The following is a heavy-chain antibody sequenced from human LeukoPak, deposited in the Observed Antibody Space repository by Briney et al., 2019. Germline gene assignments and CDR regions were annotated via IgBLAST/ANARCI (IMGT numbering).Heavy chain of an antibody. CDR3: ARDSTSDFWSGYYYFDY. D-gene: IGHD3-3*01. Sequence: SQTLSLXCTVSGGSISSGSYYWSWIRQPAGKGLEWIGRIYTSGITNYNPSLKSRVTISVDTSKNQFSLKLSSVTAADTAVYYCARDSTSDFWSGYYYFDYWGQGTLVTVSS. CDR1: GGSISSGSYY. J-gene: IGHJ4*02. CDR2: IYTSGIT. V-gene: IGHV4-61*02.